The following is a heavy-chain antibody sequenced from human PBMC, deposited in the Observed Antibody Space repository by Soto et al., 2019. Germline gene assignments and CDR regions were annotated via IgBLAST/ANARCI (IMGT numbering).Heavy chain of an antibody. J-gene: IGHJ3*02. Sequence: KQSQTLSLTCAISGDSVSSNSAAWNWIRQSPSRGLEWLGRTYYRSKWYNDYAVSVKSRITINPDTSKNQFSLQLNSVTPEDTAVYYCAKSSFGSGYSLQGAFDIWGQGTMVTVSS. CDR1: GDSVSSNSAA. V-gene: IGHV6-1*01. D-gene: IGHD3-22*01. CDR3: AKSSFGSGYSLQGAFDI. CDR2: TYYRSKWYN.